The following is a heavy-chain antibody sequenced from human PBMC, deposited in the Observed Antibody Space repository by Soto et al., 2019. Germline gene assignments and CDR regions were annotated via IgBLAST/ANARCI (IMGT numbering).Heavy chain of an antibody. Sequence: GGSLRLSCAASGFNFSSSWMNWVRQAPGKGLEWVANIKHDGTQKYYVDSVKGRFTVSRDNSQKSVNLQMNSLRVEDTAVYYCTKGLITAGFWGQGTLVTVSS. J-gene: IGHJ4*02. V-gene: IGHV3-7*01. CDR3: TKGLITAGF. CDR1: GFNFSSSW. D-gene: IGHD3-16*01. CDR2: IKHDGTQK.